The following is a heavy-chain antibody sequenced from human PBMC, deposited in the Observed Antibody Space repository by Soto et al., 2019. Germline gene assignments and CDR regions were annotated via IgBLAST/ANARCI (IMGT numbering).Heavy chain of an antibody. CDR1: GGSISSSSYY. Sequence: QLQLQESGPGLVKPSETLSLTCTVSGGSISSSSYYWGWIRQPPGKGLEWIGSIYYSGSTYYNPSLKSRVTISVDTSKNQFSLKLSSVTAADTAVYYCARHGELLLFGIDPWGQGTLVTVSS. D-gene: IGHD2-15*01. V-gene: IGHV4-39*01. CDR3: ARHGELLLFGIDP. CDR2: IYYSGST. J-gene: IGHJ5*02.